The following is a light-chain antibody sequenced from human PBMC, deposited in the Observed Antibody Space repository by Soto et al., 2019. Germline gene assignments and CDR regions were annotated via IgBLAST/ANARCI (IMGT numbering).Light chain of an antibody. Sequence: DIRMTQSPSSLSASVGDRVTITCRASQSISSYLNLYQQKPGKAPNLLIYGASNLQSGVPLRFSGSGSGTDFTLTISSLQYEDSATYYCQQSYSLPDTFGQGTKLEIK. J-gene: IGKJ2*01. CDR3: QQSYSLPDT. CDR2: GAS. CDR1: QSISSY. V-gene: IGKV1-39*01.